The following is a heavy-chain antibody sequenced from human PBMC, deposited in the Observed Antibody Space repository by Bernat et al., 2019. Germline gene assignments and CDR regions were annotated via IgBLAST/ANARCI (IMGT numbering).Heavy chain of an antibody. CDR2: IYSGGST. Sequence: EVQLVESGGGLVQPGGSLRLSCAASGFTFSSYAMSWVRQAPGKGLECVSVIYSGGSTYYADSVKGRFTISRDNSKNTLYLQMNSLRADDTAVYYCARVSVGYYFDYWGQGTLVTVSS. J-gene: IGHJ4*02. D-gene: IGHD4-23*01. CDR3: ARVSVGYYFDY. CDR1: GFTFSSYA. V-gene: IGHV3-23*03.